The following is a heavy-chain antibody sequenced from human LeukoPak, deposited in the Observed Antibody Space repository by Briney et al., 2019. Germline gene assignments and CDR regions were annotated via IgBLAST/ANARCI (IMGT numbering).Heavy chain of an antibody. D-gene: IGHD5-24*01. V-gene: IGHV3-48*04. J-gene: IGHJ4*02. CDR1: GFTFSSYT. Sequence: EPGGSLRLSCAASGFTFSSYTMNWVRQAPGKGLEWVSYISSSSYTIYYADSVKGQFTISRDNAKNSLYLQMNSLRAEDTAVYYCARSDERYRVIDYWGQGTLVTVSS. CDR3: ARSDERYRVIDY. CDR2: ISSSSYTI.